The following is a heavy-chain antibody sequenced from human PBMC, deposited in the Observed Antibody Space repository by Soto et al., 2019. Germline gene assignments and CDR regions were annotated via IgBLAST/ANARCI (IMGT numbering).Heavy chain of an antibody. J-gene: IGHJ4*02. Sequence: SETLSLTCAVYGGSFSGYYWSWIRQPPGKGLEWIGEINHSGSTNYNPSLKSRVTISVDTSKNQFSLKLSSVTAADTAVYYCAEGGVGYCSGGSCYDIWGQGTLVTVSS. CDR2: INHSGST. CDR1: GGSFSGYY. CDR3: AEGGVGYCSGGSCYDI. V-gene: IGHV4-34*01. D-gene: IGHD2-15*01.